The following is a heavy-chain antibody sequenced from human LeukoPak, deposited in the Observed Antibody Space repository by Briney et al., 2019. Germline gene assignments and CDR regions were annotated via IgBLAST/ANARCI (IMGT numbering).Heavy chain of an antibody. Sequence: PGGSLRLSCAASGFTVSSNYMSWVRQAPGKGLEWVSVIYSGGSTYYADSVKGRFTISRDNSKNTLYLQMNSLRAEDTAVYYCARGQYYAFWSGYEYNWFDPWGQGTLVTVSS. CDR2: IYSGGST. CDR3: ARGQYYAFWSGYEYNWFDP. CDR1: GFTVSSNY. J-gene: IGHJ5*02. D-gene: IGHD3-3*01. V-gene: IGHV3-66*02.